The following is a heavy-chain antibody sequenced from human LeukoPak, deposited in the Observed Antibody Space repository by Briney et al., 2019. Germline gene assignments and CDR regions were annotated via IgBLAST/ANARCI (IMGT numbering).Heavy chain of an antibody. J-gene: IGHJ5*02. V-gene: IGHV5-10-1*01. CDR1: GYFFKNCW. CDR3: ARHSAPRDWFEP. D-gene: IGHD2-21*01. CDR2: IDPSDSFT. Sequence: GESLQISCKGSGYFFKNCWISWVRQLPGKGLEWMGRIDPSDSFTNYSPSFQGHVTISADKSISTAYLQWSSLKASDTAIYYCARHSAPRDWFEPWGQGTLVTVSA.